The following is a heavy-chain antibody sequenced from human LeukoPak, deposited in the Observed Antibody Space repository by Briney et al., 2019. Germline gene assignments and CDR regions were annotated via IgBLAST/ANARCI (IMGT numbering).Heavy chain of an antibody. CDR1: GGSISSYY. V-gene: IGHV4-59*12. D-gene: IGHD2-2*01. CDR2: ISDIGST. CDR3: ARGLPNYCSSTSCSSGWFDP. Sequence: SETLSLTCTVSGGSISSYYWSWIRQPPGKGLGGIAYISDIGSTNYNPSLKSRVTISVDTSKNQFSLKLSSVTAADTAVYYRARGLPNYCSSTSCSSGWFDPWGQGTLVTVSS. J-gene: IGHJ5*02.